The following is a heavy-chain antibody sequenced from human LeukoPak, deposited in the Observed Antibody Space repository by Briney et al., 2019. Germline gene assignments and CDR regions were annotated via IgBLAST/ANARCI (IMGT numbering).Heavy chain of an antibody. Sequence: GGSLRLSCVASGFSFNTYTMKWVRQAPGKGLEWVSSISSSTRYIYYADSVKGRFTISRDNAKNLLYLQMSSLSVEDTAVYYCARSPRPRFGLVITHSPHYMDVWGKGTTVTVSS. D-gene: IGHD3/OR15-3a*01. CDR1: GFSFNTYT. CDR2: ISSSTRYI. J-gene: IGHJ6*03. V-gene: IGHV3-21*06. CDR3: ARSPRPRFGLVITHSPHYMDV.